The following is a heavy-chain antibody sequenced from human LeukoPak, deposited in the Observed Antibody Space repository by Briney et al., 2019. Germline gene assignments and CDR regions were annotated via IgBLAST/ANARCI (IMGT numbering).Heavy chain of an antibody. CDR1: GYTFIDYY. CDR2: INTNSGDT. D-gene: IGHD3-3*01. CDR3: ARDTARITIFGVAKYMDV. Sequence: GASVKVSCKASGYTFIDYYMHWVRQAPGQGLEWMGWINTNSGDTKYAQKFQGRVTMTRDTSISTAYLELSRLRSDDTAVYYCARDTARITIFGVAKYMDVWGKGTTVTVSS. J-gene: IGHJ6*03. V-gene: IGHV1-2*02.